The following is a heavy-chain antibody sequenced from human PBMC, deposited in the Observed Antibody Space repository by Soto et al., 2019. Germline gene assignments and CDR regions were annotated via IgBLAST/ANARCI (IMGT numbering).Heavy chain of an antibody. CDR2: IIPIFETA. Sequence: GASVKLSCKASGGTFKSFTFTWVRQAPGQGLEWMGGIIPIFETANYAQKFQDRVTITADESTSTVYMELSSLRSADTAVYYCATKGVSGWFFDYWGQGTVVTVSS. CDR1: GGTFKSFT. J-gene: IGHJ4*02. CDR3: ATKGVSGWFFDY. D-gene: IGHD6-19*01. V-gene: IGHV1-69*13.